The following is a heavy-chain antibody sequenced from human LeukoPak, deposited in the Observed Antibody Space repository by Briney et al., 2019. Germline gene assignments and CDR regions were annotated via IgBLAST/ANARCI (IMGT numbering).Heavy chain of an antibody. CDR1: RFTFSSYG. CDR2: IFSST. Sequence: GGSLRLSCAASRFTFSSYGMDWVRQAPGKGLEWVSFIFSSTHYSNYVKGRFTISTDNTKNSMDFLMKSLRAEDTAVYYCARRAGAYSHPYDYWGQGTLVTVSS. V-gene: IGHV3-NL1*01. D-gene: IGHD4/OR15-4a*01. J-gene: IGHJ4*02. CDR3: ARRAGAYSHPYDY.